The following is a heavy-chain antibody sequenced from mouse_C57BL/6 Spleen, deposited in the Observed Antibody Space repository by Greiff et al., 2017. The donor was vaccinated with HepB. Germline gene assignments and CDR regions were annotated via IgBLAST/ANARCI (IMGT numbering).Heavy chain of an antibody. CDR3: ARTYYSNYGGDY. D-gene: IGHD2-5*01. J-gene: IGHJ4*01. CDR2: ISSGSSTI. CDR1: GFTFSDYG. V-gene: IGHV5-17*01. Sequence: EVKVEESGGGLVKPGGSLKLSCAASGFTFSDYGMHWVRQAPEKGLEWVAYISSGSSTIYYADTVKGRFTISRDHAKNTMFLQMTSLRSEDTAMYYCARTYYSNYGGDYWGQGTSVTVSS.